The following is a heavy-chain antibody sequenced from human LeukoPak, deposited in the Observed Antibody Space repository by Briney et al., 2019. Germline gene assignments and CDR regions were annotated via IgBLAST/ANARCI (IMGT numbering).Heavy chain of an antibody. CDR1: GFTFSSYA. J-gene: IGHJ4*02. Sequence: GGSLRLSCSASGFTFSSYALSWVRQAPGKGLEWVSGISENGGTTFYADSVKGRFTITRDNSKNTLYVQMNSLRGEDTAVYYCAKDYGPKQLVFFDSWGQGTLVTVSS. CDR3: AKDYGPKQLVFFDS. CDR2: ISENGGTT. V-gene: IGHV3-23*01. D-gene: IGHD6-13*01.